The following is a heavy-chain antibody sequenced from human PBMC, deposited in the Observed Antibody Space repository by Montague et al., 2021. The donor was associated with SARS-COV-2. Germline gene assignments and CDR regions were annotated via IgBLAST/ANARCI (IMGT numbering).Heavy chain of an antibody. CDR2: INGGGST. CDR1: GFTVSTAV. V-gene: IGHV3-23*01. D-gene: IGHD2-15*01. CDR3: AKGRGTSCSDY. J-gene: IGHJ4*02. Sequence: SQRLSCAASGFTVSTAVVSWVRQAPGKGLEWVSTINGGGSTYYADSMRGRFTISRDNSENTLYLQMNSLRAEDTAIYYCAKGRGTSCSDYWGQGTLVTVSS.